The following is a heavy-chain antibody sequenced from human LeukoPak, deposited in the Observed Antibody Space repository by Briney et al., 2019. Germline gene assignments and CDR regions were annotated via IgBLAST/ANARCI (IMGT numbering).Heavy chain of an antibody. CDR1: GYTFTIYY. Sequence: ASVNVSCTASGYTFTIYYMHWVRQAPGQGLEWMGIINPSGGSTSYAQKFQGRVTMTRDTSTSTVYMELSSLRSEDTAVYYCARTNVAYYYYYYMDVWGKGTTVTVSS. CDR2: INPSGGST. V-gene: IGHV1-46*01. J-gene: IGHJ6*03. CDR3: ARTNVAYYYYYYMDV. D-gene: IGHD2-8*01.